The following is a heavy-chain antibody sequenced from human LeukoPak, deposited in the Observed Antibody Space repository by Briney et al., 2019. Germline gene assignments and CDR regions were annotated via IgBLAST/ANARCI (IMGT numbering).Heavy chain of an antibody. J-gene: IGHJ4*02. Sequence: SVKVSCKASGGTFSSYAISWVRQAPGQGLEWMGRIIPVLGIANYAQKFQGGVTITADKSTSTAYMELSSLRSEDTAVYYCARSRVDTAMALDYWGQGTLATVSS. D-gene: IGHD5-18*01. CDR2: IIPVLGIA. CDR3: ARSRVDTAMALDY. CDR1: GGTFSSYA. V-gene: IGHV1-69*04.